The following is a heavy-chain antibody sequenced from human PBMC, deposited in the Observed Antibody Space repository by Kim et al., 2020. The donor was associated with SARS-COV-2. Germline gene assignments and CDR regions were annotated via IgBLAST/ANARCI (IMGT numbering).Heavy chain of an antibody. CDR3: AKPFPSGMYYYDSRGAFYI. J-gene: IGHJ3*02. Sequence: GGSLRLSCAASGFSFSSYAMSWVRQAPGKGLEWVSAISGSGGSTYYADSVKGRFTISRDNSKNTLYLQMNSLRAEDTAVYYCAKPFPSGMYYYDSRGAFYIWGQGTMVTVSS. CDR1: GFSFSSYA. V-gene: IGHV3-23*01. D-gene: IGHD3-22*01. CDR2: ISGSGGST.